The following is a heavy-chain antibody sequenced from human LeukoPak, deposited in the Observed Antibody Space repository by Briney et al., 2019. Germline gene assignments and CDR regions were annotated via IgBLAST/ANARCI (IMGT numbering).Heavy chain of an antibody. CDR1: GDSFSIYY. Sequence: SKTLSLTCTVSGDSFSIYYWSWIRQPPGKGLEWIGYVYYSGSTTYNPSLKSRVTISVDTSKNQFSLKLSSVTAADTAVYYCARKTASGSPAFDIWGQGTMVTVSS. CDR3: ARKTASGSPAFDI. J-gene: IGHJ3*02. D-gene: IGHD3-10*01. CDR2: VYYSGST. V-gene: IGHV4-59*01.